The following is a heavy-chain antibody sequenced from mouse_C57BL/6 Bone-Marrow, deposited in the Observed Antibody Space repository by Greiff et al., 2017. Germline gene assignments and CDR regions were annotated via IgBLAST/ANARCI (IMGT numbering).Heavy chain of an antibody. J-gene: IGHJ3*01. Sequence: QVQLKQSGPGLVQPSQSLSITCTVSGFSLTSYGVHWVRQSPGKGLEWLGVIWSGGSTDYNAAFISRLSISKDNSKSQVFFKMNSLQADDTAIYYCARTTMVTTGNWFAYWGQGTLVTVSA. D-gene: IGHD2-2*01. V-gene: IGHV2-2*01. CDR1: GFSLTSYG. CDR3: ARTTMVTTGNWFAY. CDR2: IWSGGST.